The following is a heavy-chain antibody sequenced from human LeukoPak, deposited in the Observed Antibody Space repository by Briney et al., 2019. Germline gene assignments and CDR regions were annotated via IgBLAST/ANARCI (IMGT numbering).Heavy chain of an antibody. J-gene: IGHJ4*02. V-gene: IGHV7-4-1*02. Sequence: ASVKVSCKASGYTFTSYAMNWVRQAPGQGLEWMGWINTNTGNPTYAQGFTGRFVFSLDTSVSTAYLQISSLKAEDTAVYYCARADRNLGYCSGGSCYIVDYWGQGTLVTVSS. CDR1: GYTFTSYA. CDR3: ARADRNLGYCSGGSCYIVDY. D-gene: IGHD2-15*01. CDR2: INTNTGNP.